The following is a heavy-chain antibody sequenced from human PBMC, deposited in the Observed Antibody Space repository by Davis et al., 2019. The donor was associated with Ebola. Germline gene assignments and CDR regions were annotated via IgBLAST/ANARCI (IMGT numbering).Heavy chain of an antibody. CDR2: ISYSGRT. Sequence: PSETLSLTCTVSGGSIGGYDWHWIRQPPGKGLEYIAYISYSGRTRYNSSLKSRVTISLDTSRNQFSLKVTSVTAAETATYYCARSKRCSGYSCQLEPFDYWGQGTLVTISS. V-gene: IGHV4-59*01. D-gene: IGHD3-22*01. J-gene: IGHJ4*02. CDR3: ARSKRCSGYSCQLEPFDY. CDR1: GGSIGGYD.